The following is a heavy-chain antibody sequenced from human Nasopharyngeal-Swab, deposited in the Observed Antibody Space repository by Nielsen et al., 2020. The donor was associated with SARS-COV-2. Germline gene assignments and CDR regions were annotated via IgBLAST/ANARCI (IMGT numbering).Heavy chain of an antibody. J-gene: IGHJ4*02. Sequence: GESLKISCAASGFTFSSYGMHWVRQAPGKGLEWVAVISYDGSNKYYADSVKGRFTISRDNSKNTLYLQMNSLRAEDTAVYYCALAVYDHIDYWGQGTLVTVSS. CDR2: ISYDGSNK. V-gene: IGHV3-30*03. CDR1: GFTFSSYG. D-gene: IGHD5/OR15-5a*01. CDR3: ALAVYDHIDY.